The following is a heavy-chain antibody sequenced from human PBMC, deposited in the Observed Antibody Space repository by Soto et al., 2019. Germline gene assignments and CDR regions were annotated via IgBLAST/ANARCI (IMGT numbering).Heavy chain of an antibody. D-gene: IGHD3-10*01. J-gene: IGHJ6*02. CDR2: IYPGDSDT. Sequence: PGESLKISCNGSGYSFTSYWIGWVRQMPGKGLEWMGIIYPGDSDTRYSPSFQGQVTISADKSISTAYLQWSSLKASDTAMYYCATQVVGAHYGMDVWGQGTTVTVSS. V-gene: IGHV5-51*01. CDR3: ATQVVGAHYGMDV. CDR1: GYSFTSYW.